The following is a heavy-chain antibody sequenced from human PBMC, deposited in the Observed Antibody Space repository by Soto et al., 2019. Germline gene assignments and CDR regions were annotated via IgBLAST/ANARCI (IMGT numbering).Heavy chain of an antibody. V-gene: IGHV4-59*01. CDR1: GGAIGGYY. CDR3: ARYRREAVAGYTLDN. D-gene: IGHD6-13*01. CDR2: VYNSGST. Sequence: SETLSLTCSLSGGAIGGYYWSWIRQPPGKGLEWIGYVYNSGSTNYNPSLKSRVTISEDTSKSQFSLKVNSMTAADTAVYYCARYRREAVAGYTLDNWGQGILVTVSS. J-gene: IGHJ4*02.